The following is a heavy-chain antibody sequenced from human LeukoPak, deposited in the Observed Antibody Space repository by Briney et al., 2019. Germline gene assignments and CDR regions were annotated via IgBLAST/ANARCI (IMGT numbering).Heavy chain of an antibody. D-gene: IGHD6-6*01. CDR3: AIGAARTDFDC. CDR1: GFTFSSYS. V-gene: IGHV3-21*01. Sequence: GGSLRLSCAASGFTFSSYSMNWVRQAPGKGLEWVSSISSSSSYIYYADSVKGRFTISRDNAKNSLYLQMNSLRAEDTAVYYCAIGAARTDFDCWGQGTLVTVSS. J-gene: IGHJ4*02. CDR2: ISSSSSYI.